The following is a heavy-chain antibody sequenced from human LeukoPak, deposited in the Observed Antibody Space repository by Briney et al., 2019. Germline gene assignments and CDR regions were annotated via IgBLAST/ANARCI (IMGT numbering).Heavy chain of an antibody. CDR1: GFTFSTYA. Sequence: GGSLRLSCSASGFTFSTYAMHWVRQARGEELEYISGVTSDGGTTYHADSVKGRFTISRDNSKNTLYLQMSSLRVEDTAVYYCARASTTVPNLLDHWGRGTLVTVSS. D-gene: IGHD4-17*01. CDR2: VTSDGGTT. CDR3: ARASTTVPNLLDH. J-gene: IGHJ4*02. V-gene: IGHV3-64D*06.